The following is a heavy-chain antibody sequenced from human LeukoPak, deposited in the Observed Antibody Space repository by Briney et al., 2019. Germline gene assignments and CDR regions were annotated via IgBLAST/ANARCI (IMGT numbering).Heavy chain of an antibody. V-gene: IGHV4-59*01. D-gene: IGHD3-22*01. J-gene: IGHJ4*02. CDR1: GGSIRNYY. CDR3: ARGISGYSRIFDY. Sequence: SETLSLTCTVSGGSIRNYYWSWIRQPPGKGLEWIGYISHGGSTNYNPSLKSRVTISVDTSKNQFSLRLTSVPAADTAVYYCARGISGYSRIFDYWGQGPLVTVSS. CDR2: ISHGGST.